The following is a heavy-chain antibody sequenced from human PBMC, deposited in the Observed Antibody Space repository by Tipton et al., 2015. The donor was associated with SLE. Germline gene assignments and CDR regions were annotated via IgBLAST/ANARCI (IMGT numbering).Heavy chain of an antibody. V-gene: IGHV4-34*01. D-gene: IGHD3/OR15-3a*01. CDR1: GGSFSGYY. CDR3: ARAPGLDRDYSYHYYMDV. CDR2: INHSGST. J-gene: IGHJ6*03. Sequence: TLSLTCAVYGGSFSGYYWSWIRQPPGKGLEWIGEINHSGSTNYNPSLKSRVTISVDTSKNQFSLKLSSVTAADTAVYYCARAPGLDRDYSYHYYMDVWGKGTTVTVSS.